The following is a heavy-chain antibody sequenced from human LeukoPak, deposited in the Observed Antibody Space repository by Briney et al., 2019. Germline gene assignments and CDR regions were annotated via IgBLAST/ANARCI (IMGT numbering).Heavy chain of an antibody. D-gene: IGHD3-22*01. J-gene: IGHJ4*02. Sequence: EASVTVSCTASGGTFSSYAISWVRQAPGQGLEWMGGIIPIFATANYAQKFQGRVTITADESTSTAYMELSSLRSEDTAVYYCARGPITTRSHFDYWGQGTLVTVSS. CDR3: ARGPITTRSHFDY. V-gene: IGHV1-69*13. CDR2: IIPIFATA. CDR1: GGTFSSYA.